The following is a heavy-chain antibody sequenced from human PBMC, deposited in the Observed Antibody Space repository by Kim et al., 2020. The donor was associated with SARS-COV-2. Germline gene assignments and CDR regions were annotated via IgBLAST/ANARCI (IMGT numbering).Heavy chain of an antibody. CDR3: ARAALPRGSGSYLPAFDI. V-gene: IGHV3-13*01. CDR1: GFTFSSYD. D-gene: IGHD3-10*01. J-gene: IGHJ3*02. Sequence: GGSLRLSCAASGFTFSSYDMHWVRQATGKGLEWVSAIGTAGETYYPGSVKGRFTISRENAKNSLYLQMNSLRAGDTAVYYCARAALPRGSGSYLPAFDIWGQGTMVTVSS. CDR2: IGTAGET.